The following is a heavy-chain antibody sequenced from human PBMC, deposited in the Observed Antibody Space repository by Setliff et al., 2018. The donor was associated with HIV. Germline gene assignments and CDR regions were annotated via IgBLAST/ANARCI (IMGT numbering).Heavy chain of an antibody. J-gene: IGHJ6*02. V-gene: IGHV3-30*04. CDR2: ISYDGSNE. CDR1: GFTFSDYV. Sequence: GGSLRLSCAASGFTFSDYVMYWVRQAPGKGLEWVTVISYDGSNESYADSVKGRFTISRDNSKNTLYLQMNSLRAEDTAVYYCARDGGSYYGYYYGMDVWGQGTTVTVSS. D-gene: IGHD1-26*01. CDR3: ARDGGSYYGYYYGMDV.